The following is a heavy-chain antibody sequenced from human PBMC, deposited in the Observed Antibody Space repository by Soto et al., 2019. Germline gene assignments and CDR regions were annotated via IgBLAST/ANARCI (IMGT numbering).Heavy chain of an antibody. CDR1: GYSFTSYW. D-gene: IGHD4-17*01. J-gene: IGHJ6*02. V-gene: IGHV5-10-1*01. CDR2: IDPSDSYT. CDR3: ARLRTTVTSAGGMDV. Sequence: XESLKISCKGSGYSFTSYWISWVRQMPGKGLEWMGRIDPSDSYTNYSPSFQGHVTISADKSISTAYLQWSSLKASDTAMYYCARLRTTVTSAGGMDVWGQGTTVTVSS.